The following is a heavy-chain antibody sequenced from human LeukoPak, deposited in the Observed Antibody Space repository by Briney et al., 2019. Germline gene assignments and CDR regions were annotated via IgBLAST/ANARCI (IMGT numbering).Heavy chain of an antibody. CDR2: IKSDGSTT. D-gene: IGHD4-17*01. V-gene: IGHV3-74*01. CDR1: GFTFSSYW. Sequence: GGSLRLSCAPSGFTFSSYWMHWVRGAPGGGVWCVSRIKSDGSTTSYADCGKARFTVSIDNAKNTLYLQMNSLRVEDTAVYYCARARFETTVTALIRKKNYYYYYMDVWGKGTTVTVSS. CDR3: ARARFETTVTALIRKKNYYYYYMDV. J-gene: IGHJ6*03.